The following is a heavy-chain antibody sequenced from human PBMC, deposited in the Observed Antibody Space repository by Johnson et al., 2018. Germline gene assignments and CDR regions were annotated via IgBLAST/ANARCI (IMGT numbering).Heavy chain of an antibody. CDR2: IYYSGST. Sequence: VKLQESGPGLVKPSETLSLMFTVSGGSIGNHYWSWIRQPPGKGLEWIGYIYYSGSTNYNPSLKRRVTISVDTSKNQLSLKLRSVTAADTAVDYCARDRRGPNDNYGMDVGGQGTTVTVSS. J-gene: IGHJ6*02. V-gene: IGHV4-59*11. CDR1: GGSIGNHY. CDR3: ARDRRGPNDNYGMDV. D-gene: IGHD1-1*01.